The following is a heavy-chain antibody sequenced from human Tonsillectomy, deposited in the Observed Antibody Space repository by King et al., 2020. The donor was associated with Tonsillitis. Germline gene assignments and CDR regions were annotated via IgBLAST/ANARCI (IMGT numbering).Heavy chain of an antibody. D-gene: IGHD6-6*01. CDR3: AREKSGVQLALDS. Sequence: VQLVESGGGLVQPGGSLRLACAASGLPFSDYWMHWVRQGPGKGLVWVSRINTDGSTADYADSVKGRFTISRDNAKSILYPQMNSLRAEDTAMYYCAREKSGVQLALDSWGQGTLVTVSS. CDR2: INTDGSTA. CDR1: GLPFSDYW. V-gene: IGHV3-74*01. J-gene: IGHJ4*02.